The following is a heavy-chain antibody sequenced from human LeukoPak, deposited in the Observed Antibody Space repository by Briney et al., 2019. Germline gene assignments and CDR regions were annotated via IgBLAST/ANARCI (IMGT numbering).Heavy chain of an antibody. Sequence: SQTLSLTCTVSGGSISSGSYDWYWIRQPAGKGLEWIGHLYTSGSMSYNPSLKSRVTISVDTSKNQFSLKLSSVTAADTAVYYCAIKYSHRAYFDYWGQGTLVTVSS. CDR3: AIKYSHRAYFDY. J-gene: IGHJ4*02. CDR2: LYTSGSM. D-gene: IGHD5-18*01. V-gene: IGHV4-61*09. CDR1: GGSISSGSYD.